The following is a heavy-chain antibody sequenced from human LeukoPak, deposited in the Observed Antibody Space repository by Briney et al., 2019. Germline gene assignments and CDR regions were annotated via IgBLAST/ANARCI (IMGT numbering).Heavy chain of an antibody. CDR3: ARDHTVVVPAAISWFDP. CDR1: GGSISSYY. CDR2: IYTSGST. Sequence: SETLSLTCTVSGGSISSYYWSWIRQPAGKGLEWIGRIYTSGSTNYNPSLKSRVTMSVDTSKNQFSLKLSSVTAADTAVYYCARDHTVVVPAAISWFDPWGQGTLVTVSS. V-gene: IGHV4-4*07. J-gene: IGHJ5*02. D-gene: IGHD2-2*01.